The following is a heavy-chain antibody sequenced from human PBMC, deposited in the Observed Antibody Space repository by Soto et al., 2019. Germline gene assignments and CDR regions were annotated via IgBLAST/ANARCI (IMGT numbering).Heavy chain of an antibody. V-gene: IGHV4-61*01. J-gene: IGHJ4*02. CDR2: ISHSGRT. D-gene: IGHD3-10*01. CDR3: SYGSSFDY. CDR1: GASLRSGSYY. Sequence: SETLSLTCTVSGASLRSGSYYWSWIRQPPGKGLEWIGYISHSGRTNYDPSLKSRLTMSVDTSQNQFSLQLNSVTAADTAVYYCSYGSSFDYWGQGTLVTVSS.